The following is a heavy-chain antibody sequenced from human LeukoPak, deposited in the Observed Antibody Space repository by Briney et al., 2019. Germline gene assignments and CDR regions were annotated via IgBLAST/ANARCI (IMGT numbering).Heavy chain of an antibody. V-gene: IGHV3-23*01. D-gene: IGHD6-13*01. CDR1: GFTFSTYT. CDR3: AKAASSRTSYFDY. CDR2: ISGSGGNT. Sequence: GGSLRLSCAASGFTFSTYTMSWVRQAPGKGLEWVSAISGSGGNTYYADSVKGRFTISRDNSENTLYLQMDSLRADDTAVYYCAKAASSRTSYFDYWGQGTLVTASS. J-gene: IGHJ4*02.